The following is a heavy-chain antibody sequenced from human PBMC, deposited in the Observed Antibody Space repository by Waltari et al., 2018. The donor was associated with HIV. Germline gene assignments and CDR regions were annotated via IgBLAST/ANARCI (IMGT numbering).Heavy chain of an antibody. CDR2: IWSDGYNK. CDR1: GFPFSSDG. J-gene: IGHJ3*02. D-gene: IGHD3-16*01. CDR3: VKERGPFNGFDI. Sequence: QVYLMESGGGVVQPGGSLKLSCAASGFPFSSDGMHWVRQAPGKGLEWVAVIWSDGYNKFYADSVRGRFTFSRDNSKYTLSLQMNSLRAEDTALYYCVKERGPFNGFDIWGQGTMVTVSS. V-gene: IGHV3-33*06.